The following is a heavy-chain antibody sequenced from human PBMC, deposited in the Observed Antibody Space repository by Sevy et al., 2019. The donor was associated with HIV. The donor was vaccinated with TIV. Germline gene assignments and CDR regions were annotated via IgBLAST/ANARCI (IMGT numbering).Heavy chain of an antibody. CDR1: GFTFNSYG. J-gene: IGHJ4*02. Sequence: GGSLRLSCAASGFTFNSYGMHWVRQAPIKGLEWVASIYYDGNNKYYADSVKGRFTISRDESKNTLYLQMNSLRAEDTAVYYCAKDILGDNSPWFFFDYWGQGTQVTVSS. CDR3: AKDILGDNSPWFFFDY. D-gene: IGHD3-9*01. CDR2: IYYDGNNK. V-gene: IGHV3-30*02.